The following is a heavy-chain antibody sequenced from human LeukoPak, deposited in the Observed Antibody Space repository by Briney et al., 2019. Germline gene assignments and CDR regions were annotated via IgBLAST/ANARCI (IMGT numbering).Heavy chain of an antibody. CDR3: ARDPYNNADFDY. Sequence: GGSLRLSCAASGFIFSSYTMNWVRQAPRKGLEGVSSVTSSSSYIYYADSVKGRFTISRDNAKQSLYLQMNSLRAEDTAVYYCARDPYNNADFDYWGQGTLVTVSS. V-gene: IGHV3-21*01. CDR2: VTSSSSYI. J-gene: IGHJ4*02. D-gene: IGHD4-11*01. CDR1: GFIFSSYT.